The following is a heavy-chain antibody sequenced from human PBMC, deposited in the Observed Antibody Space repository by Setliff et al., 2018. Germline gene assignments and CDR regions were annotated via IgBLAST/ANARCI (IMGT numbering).Heavy chain of an antibody. CDR1: GDSISSTYH. CDR2: IYHSGNT. J-gene: IGHJ3*02. V-gene: IGHV4-38-2*02. CDR3: ASVGEIVVASLSGFWDI. D-gene: IGHD3-22*01. Sequence: SETLSLTCNVSGDSISSTYHWGWIRQSPGKGLEWIGTIYHSGNTYYNPSLNSRLTISVDTSKNQFSLRLTSVTAADTAIYYCASVGEIVVASLSGFWDIWGQGTMVTVSS.